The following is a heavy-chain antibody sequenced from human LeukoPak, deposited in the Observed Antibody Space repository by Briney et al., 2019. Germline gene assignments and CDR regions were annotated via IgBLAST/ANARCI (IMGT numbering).Heavy chain of an antibody. V-gene: IGHV3-49*03. Sequence: GGSLRLSCTASGFTFGDYALSWFRQAPGKGLEWVGFIRSKAYGGTTEYAASVKGRFTISRDDSKSIAYLQMNSLKTEDTAVYYCTGVFVATFTTCWGQGTLVTVSS. J-gene: IGHJ4*02. CDR3: TGVFVATFTTC. D-gene: IGHD2-15*01. CDR2: IRSKAYGGTT. CDR1: GFTFGDYA.